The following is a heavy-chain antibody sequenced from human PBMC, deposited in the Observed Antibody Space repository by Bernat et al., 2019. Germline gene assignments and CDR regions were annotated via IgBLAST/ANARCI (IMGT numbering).Heavy chain of an antibody. J-gene: IGHJ6*03. CDR2: MTGGGTT. CDR3: AKFRVQLIPNYYMNV. V-gene: IGHV3-23*04. Sequence: EVRLVESGGDLVQPGGSLRLSCAASGFTFGTFAMSWVRQAPGKGLEWVSAMTGGGTTSYADSVKGRVIISRDNSKNMKFIQMNSRTAEDTAVYYCAKFRVQLIPNYYMNVWGEGTTVTVS. CDR1: GFTFGTFA. D-gene: IGHD2-21*01.